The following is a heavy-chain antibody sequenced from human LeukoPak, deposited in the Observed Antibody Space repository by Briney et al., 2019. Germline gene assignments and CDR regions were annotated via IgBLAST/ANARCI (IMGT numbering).Heavy chain of an antibody. D-gene: IGHD2-2*01. Sequence: GESLKISCAASGFTFSSYAMSWVRQAPGKGLEWVSAISGSGGSTYYADSVKGRFTISRDNSKNTLYLQMNSLRAEDTAVYYCAKGQVPAAPYYYYGMDVWGQGTTVTVSS. CDR3: AKGQVPAAPYYYYGMDV. V-gene: IGHV3-23*01. J-gene: IGHJ6*02. CDR2: ISGSGGST. CDR1: GFTFSSYA.